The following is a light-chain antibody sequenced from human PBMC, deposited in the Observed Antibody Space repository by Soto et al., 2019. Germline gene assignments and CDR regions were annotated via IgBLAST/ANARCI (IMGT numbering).Light chain of an antibody. CDR2: DAS. Sequence: EIVLTQSPATLSLSPGERATLSCRASQSVSSYLAWYQQKPGQAPGLLIYDASNRATGIPARFSGSGSGTDFTLTISSLEPEDFAVYYCQRRSNWPLTFGGGTKVDIK. J-gene: IGKJ4*01. CDR1: QSVSSY. CDR3: QRRSNWPLT. V-gene: IGKV3-11*01.